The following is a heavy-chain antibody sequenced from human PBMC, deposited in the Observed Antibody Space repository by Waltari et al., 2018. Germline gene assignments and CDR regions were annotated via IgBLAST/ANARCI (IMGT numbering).Heavy chain of an antibody. Sequence: QVQLVESGGGVVQPGRSLRLSCEASGFTFRSYTVHWVRQAPGKGLEWVAVTSNDGSSKYYADSVKGRFTISRDNSKNTLHLQMNSLKADDTAIYYCARALSSGWSYAFDIWGQGTVVTVSS. CDR2: TSNDGSSK. V-gene: IGHV3-30*01. D-gene: IGHD6-19*01. CDR1: GFTFRSYT. CDR3: ARALSSGWSYAFDI. J-gene: IGHJ3*02.